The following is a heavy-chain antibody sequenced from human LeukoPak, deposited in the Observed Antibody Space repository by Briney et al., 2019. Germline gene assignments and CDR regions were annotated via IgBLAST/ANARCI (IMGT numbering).Heavy chain of an antibody. J-gene: IGHJ4*02. CDR2: ISGSGGST. Sequence: GGSLRLSCAASGFTFSSYAMSWVRQTPGKGLEWVSAISGSGGSTYYADSVKGRFTISRDNSKNTLYLQMNSLRAEDTAVYQCAKEGHFWSGYQTHPYYFDHWGQGTLVTVSS. CDR3: AKEGHFWSGYQTHPYYFDH. CDR1: GFTFSSYA. V-gene: IGHV3-23*01. D-gene: IGHD3-3*02.